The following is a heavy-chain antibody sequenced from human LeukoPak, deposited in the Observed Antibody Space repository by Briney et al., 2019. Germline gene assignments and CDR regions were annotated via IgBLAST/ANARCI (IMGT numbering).Heavy chain of an antibody. Sequence: GGSLRLSCLTSGFTLSTNATSWVRQAPGKGLEWISGISGGGASTYYADSVKGRFTISRDDSRNTLYLQMNSLRGDDTAVYYCAKDVGKWESLHFFDYWGQGTLVTVSS. D-gene: IGHD1-26*01. CDR3: AKDVGKWESLHFFDY. CDR2: ISGGGAST. CDR1: GFTLSTNA. J-gene: IGHJ4*02. V-gene: IGHV3-23*01.